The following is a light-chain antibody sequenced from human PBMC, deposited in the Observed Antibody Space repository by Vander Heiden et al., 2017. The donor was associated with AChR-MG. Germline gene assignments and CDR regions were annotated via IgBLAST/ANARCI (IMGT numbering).Light chain of an antibody. CDR1: SSDVGGYNY. V-gene: IGLV2-8*01. Sequence: QSALTQPPSPSGSPGQSVTISCTGTSSDVGGYNYVSWYQQHPGKAPKLMIYEVSKRPSGVPDRFSGSKSGNTASLTVSGLQAEDEADYYCSSYAGSRYVFGTGTKVTVL. CDR2: EVS. J-gene: IGLJ1*01. CDR3: SSYAGSRYV.